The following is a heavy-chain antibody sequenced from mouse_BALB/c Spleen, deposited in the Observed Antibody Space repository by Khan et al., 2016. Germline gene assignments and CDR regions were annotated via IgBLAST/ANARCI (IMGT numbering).Heavy chain of an antibody. CDR1: GFNIKDTY. Sequence: EVQLQESGAEFVKPEASVKLSCTASGFNIKDTYIHWVKQRPEQGLEWIGWIDPANDDTRYDPKFQGQSTITADTSSNTASLQLSSLTSEDTAVYDCARGIYDHGFAYWGQGTLVTVSA. CDR3: ARGIYDHGFAY. J-gene: IGHJ3*01. V-gene: IGHV14-3*02. CDR2: IDPANDDT. D-gene: IGHD2-4*01.